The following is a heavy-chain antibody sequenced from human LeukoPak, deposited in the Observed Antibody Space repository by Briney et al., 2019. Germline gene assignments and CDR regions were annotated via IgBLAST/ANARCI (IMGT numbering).Heavy chain of an antibody. J-gene: IGHJ6*03. V-gene: IGHV3-7*01. D-gene: IGHD5-12*01. CDR1: GFTFSSYW. CDR3: VRDRLEDSDSGFYLGDYYYFMDV. Sequence: GGSLRLSCAASGFTFSSYWMSWVRQAPGKGLEWVANIKQDGSEKYYVDSVKGRFTISRNNAKNSLYLQMNSLRAEDTGVYYCVRDRLEDSDSGFYLGDYYYFMDVWGKGTTVTVSS. CDR2: IKQDGSEK.